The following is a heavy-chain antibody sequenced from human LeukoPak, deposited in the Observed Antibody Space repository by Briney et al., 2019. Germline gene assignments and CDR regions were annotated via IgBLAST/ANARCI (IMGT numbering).Heavy chain of an antibody. J-gene: IGHJ6*04. Sequence: PGGSLRLSCAASGFTFSSYSMNWVRQAPWKGLEWVSSISSSSSYIYYADSVKGRFTISRDNAKNSLYLQMNSLRAEDTAVYYCARAQGVRFLEWLPQTGVDVWGKGTTVTVSS. V-gene: IGHV3-21*01. CDR3: ARAQGVRFLEWLPQTGVDV. D-gene: IGHD3-3*01. CDR1: GFTFSSYS. CDR2: ISSSSSYI.